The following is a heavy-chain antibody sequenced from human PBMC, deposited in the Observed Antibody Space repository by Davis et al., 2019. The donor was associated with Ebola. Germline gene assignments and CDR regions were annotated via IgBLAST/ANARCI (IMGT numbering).Heavy chain of an antibody. CDR3: AREGHGSSQYYFDY. Sequence: GGSLRLSCAASGFTFSSYSMNWVRQAPGKGLEWVSYITSSSSTIYYADSVKGRFTISRDNAENSLYLQMNSLRHENTAVDYWAREGHGSSQYYFDYWGQGTLVTVSS. V-gene: IGHV3-48*02. D-gene: IGHD6-13*01. J-gene: IGHJ4*02. CDR2: ITSSSSTI. CDR1: GFTFSSYS.